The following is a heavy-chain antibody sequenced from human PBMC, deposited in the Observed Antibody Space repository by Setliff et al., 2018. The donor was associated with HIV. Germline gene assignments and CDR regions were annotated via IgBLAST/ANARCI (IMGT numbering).Heavy chain of an antibody. CDR3: AREPDGRLYFDY. V-gene: IGHV4-38-2*01. Sequence: SETLSLTCAVSGYSISSGYYWGWIRQPPGKGLEWIGEINHSGSTNYNPPLKSRVTISVDTSKNQFSLKLTSVTAADTAVYYCAREPDGRLYFDYWGQGTLVTVSS. D-gene: IGHD1-26*01. CDR1: GYSISSGYY. CDR2: INHSGST. J-gene: IGHJ4*02.